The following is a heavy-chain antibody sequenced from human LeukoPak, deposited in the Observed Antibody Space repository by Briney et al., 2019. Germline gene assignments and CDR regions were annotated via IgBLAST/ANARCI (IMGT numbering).Heavy chain of an antibody. V-gene: IGHV3-23*01. CDR2: ITAGGDST. Sequence: AGSLRLSCAASGFTFSGYAMSWVRLAPGEGLEWVSAITAGGDSTYYAESVKGRFTISRDNLKNMVFLQMSTLRAEDTAIYYCAKSHASIWNVYDYWGQGTLVTVSS. J-gene: IGHJ4*02. CDR3: AKSHASIWNVYDY. D-gene: IGHD6-13*01. CDR1: GFTFSGYA.